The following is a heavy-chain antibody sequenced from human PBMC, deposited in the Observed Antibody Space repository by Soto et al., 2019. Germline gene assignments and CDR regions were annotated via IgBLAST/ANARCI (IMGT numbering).Heavy chain of an antibody. CDR3: ARGRDYYDFWSGYSPIYGMDV. CDR2: VNPNSGNT. CDR1: GYTFTSYD. D-gene: IGHD3-3*01. Sequence: GASVKVSCKASGYTFTSYDINWVRQATGQGLEWMGWVNPNSGNTGYAQKFQGRVTMTRNTSISTAYMELSSLRSEDTAVYYCARGRDYYDFWSGYSPIYGMDVWGQGTTVTVSS. J-gene: IGHJ6*02. V-gene: IGHV1-8*01.